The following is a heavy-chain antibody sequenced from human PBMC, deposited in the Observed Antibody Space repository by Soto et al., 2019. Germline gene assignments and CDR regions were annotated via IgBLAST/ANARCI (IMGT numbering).Heavy chain of an antibody. CDR2: IIPIFGTA. CDR1: GGTFSSYA. V-gene: IGHV1-69*06. Sequence: QVQLVQSGAEVKKPGSSVKVSCHASGGTFSSYAISWVRQAPGQGLEWTGGIIPIFGTANYAHKFHGRVTITADKSTSTAYMELSSLRSEDTAVYYCARDQIHYTSWPNGASPGLGYLGQGALVTGSS. J-gene: IGHJ4*02. CDR3: ARDQIHYTSWPNGASPGLGY. D-gene: IGHD2-2*01.